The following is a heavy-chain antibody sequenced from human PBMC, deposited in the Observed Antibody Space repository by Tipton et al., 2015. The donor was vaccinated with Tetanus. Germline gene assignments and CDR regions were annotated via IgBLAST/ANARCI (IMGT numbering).Heavy chain of an antibody. J-gene: IGHJ5*02. V-gene: IGHV4-4*07. CDR2: IYSGGST. D-gene: IGHD3-10*01. CDR3: AGGLVRWYEP. Sequence: TLSLTCTVSGGSTHSFYWTWIRQSAGKGLEWIGRIYSGGSTNYNPSLKSRVTMSMDTSKNQFSLKLNSVTVADTAVYSCAGGLVRWYEPWGRGTLVSVSS. CDR1: GGSTHSFY.